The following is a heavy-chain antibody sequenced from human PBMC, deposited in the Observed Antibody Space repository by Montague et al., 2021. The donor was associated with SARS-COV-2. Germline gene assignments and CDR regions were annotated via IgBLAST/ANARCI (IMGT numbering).Heavy chain of an antibody. CDR1: GGSFGGYY. CDR3: ARHYCGDTNCYRREYYFDQ. CDR2: INDSGST. J-gene: IGHJ4*02. V-gene: IGHV4-34*01. Sequence: SETLSLTCAVYGGSFGGYYWSWSRRRPGKGLEWIGEINDSGSTKYNPSLRSRCIMSVDRSKNQVSLKVNAVTAADTAVYFCARHYCGDTNCYRREYYFDQWGQGTLVTVSS. D-gene: IGHD2-2*02.